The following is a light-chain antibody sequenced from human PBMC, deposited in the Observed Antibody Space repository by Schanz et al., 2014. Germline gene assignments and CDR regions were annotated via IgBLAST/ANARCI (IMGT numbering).Light chain of an antibody. CDR3: QQYGSSPGLT. J-gene: IGKJ4*01. V-gene: IGKV3-20*01. Sequence: EIVLTQSPGTLSLSPGERATLSCRASQSVSSNYLAWYQQKPGQSPRLLIYGASSRATGVPDMFSGSGSGTDFTLTISRLEPEDFAVYYCQQYGSSPGLTFGGGTKVEIK. CDR2: GAS. CDR1: QSVSSNY.